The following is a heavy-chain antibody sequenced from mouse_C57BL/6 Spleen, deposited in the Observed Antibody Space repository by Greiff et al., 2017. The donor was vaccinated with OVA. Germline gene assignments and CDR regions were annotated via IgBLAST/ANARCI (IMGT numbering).Heavy chain of an antibody. CDR3: ARDRDGWYFDV. CDR1: GFTFSSYA. CDR2: ISDGGSYT. D-gene: IGHD3-3*01. Sequence: DVQLQESGGGLVKPGGSLKLSCAASGFTFSSYAMSWVRQTPEKRLEWVATISDGGSYTYYPDNVKGRFTISRDNAKNNLYLQMSHLKSEDTAMYYCARDRDGWYFDVWGTGTTVTVSS. V-gene: IGHV5-4*01. J-gene: IGHJ1*03.